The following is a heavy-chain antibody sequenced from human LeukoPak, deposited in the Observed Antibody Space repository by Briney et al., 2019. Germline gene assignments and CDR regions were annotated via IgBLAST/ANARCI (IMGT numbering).Heavy chain of an antibody. Sequence: GASVKVSCKAFGYTFTDHYVHWVRQAPGQGPEWMGWINPKSGDTKYVQKLQGRLTMTRDTSLRTAYMELTRLRSDDTAVFYCATYCGGDCAPGGYWGQGTLVTVSS. D-gene: IGHD2-21*01. CDR3: ATYCGGDCAPGGY. CDR1: GYTFTDHY. CDR2: INPKSGDT. V-gene: IGHV1-2*02. J-gene: IGHJ4*02.